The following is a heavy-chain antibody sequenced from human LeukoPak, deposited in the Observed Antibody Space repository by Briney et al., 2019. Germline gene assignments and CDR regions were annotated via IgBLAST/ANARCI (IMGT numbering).Heavy chain of an antibody. CDR1: GFTFSSYS. J-gene: IGHJ4*02. CDR3: ARDLTSIGGATNLDY. Sequence: SGGSLRLSCAASGFTFSSYSMNWVRQAPGKGLEWVSYISSRGRTIYYADSVKGRFTISRDNAKNSLFLQMNSLRDEDSAVYYCARDLTSIGGATNLDYCGQGTLVTVSS. D-gene: IGHD1-26*01. CDR2: ISSRGRTI. V-gene: IGHV3-48*02.